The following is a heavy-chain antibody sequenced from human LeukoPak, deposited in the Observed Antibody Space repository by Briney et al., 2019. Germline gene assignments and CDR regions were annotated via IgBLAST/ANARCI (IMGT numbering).Heavy chain of an antibody. Sequence: GSLRLSCAASGFTFSSYSMHWVRQAPGKGLEWVSSISSSSSYIYYADSVKGRFTISRDNAKNSLYLQMNSLRAEDTAMYYCARPQTRGARGWYFDLWGRGTLVTVSS. V-gene: IGHV3-21*01. CDR1: GFTFSSYS. CDR3: ARPQTRGARGWYFDL. CDR2: ISSSSSYI. D-gene: IGHD1-26*01. J-gene: IGHJ2*01.